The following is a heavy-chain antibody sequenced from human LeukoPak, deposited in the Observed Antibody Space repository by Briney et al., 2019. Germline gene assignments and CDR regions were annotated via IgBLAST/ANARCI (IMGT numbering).Heavy chain of an antibody. V-gene: IGHV3-7*01. CDR3: ARDIYYDSSGYYGSVY. J-gene: IGHJ4*02. Sequence: GGSLRLSCAASGFRFSSYWMTWVRQAPGKGLEWVANIKQDGSEKYYVDSVKGRFTISRDNTKNSLDLQMNSLRAEDTAVYYCARDIYYDSSGYYGSVYWGQGTLVTVSS. D-gene: IGHD3-22*01. CDR1: GFRFSSYW. CDR2: IKQDGSEK.